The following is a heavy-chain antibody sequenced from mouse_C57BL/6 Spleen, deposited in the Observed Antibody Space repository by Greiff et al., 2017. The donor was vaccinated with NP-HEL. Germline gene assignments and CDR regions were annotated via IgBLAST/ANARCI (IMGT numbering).Heavy chain of an antibody. CDR3: ARYGKGGYAMDY. CDR2: IDPSDSYT. V-gene: IGHV1-59*01. D-gene: IGHD1-1*02. CDR1: GYTFTSYW. Sequence: VQLQQPGAELVRPGTSVKLSCKASGYTFTSYWMHWVKQRPGQGLEWIGVIDPSDSYTNYNQKFKGKATLTVDTSSSTAYMQLSSLTSEDSAVYYCARYGKGGYAMDYWGQGTSVTVSS. J-gene: IGHJ4*01.